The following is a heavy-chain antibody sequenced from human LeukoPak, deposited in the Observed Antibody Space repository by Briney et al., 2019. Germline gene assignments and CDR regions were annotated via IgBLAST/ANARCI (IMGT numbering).Heavy chain of an antibody. J-gene: IGHJ3*02. CDR1: GFRFSYHD. CDR3: ARELGGTKTGGFDI. CDR2: IGAAGAHT. Sequence: GGSLRLSCAASGFRFSYHDMHWVRQAPGKGLEFVSSIGAAGAHTFYADSVKGRFTISRDNFQSTMYLQMDGLRPEDSAVYYCARELGGTKTGGFDIWGQGTVVAVSS. V-gene: IGHV3-64*02. D-gene: IGHD1-14*01.